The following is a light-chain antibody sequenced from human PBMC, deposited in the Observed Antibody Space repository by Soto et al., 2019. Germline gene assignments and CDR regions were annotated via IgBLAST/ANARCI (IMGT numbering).Light chain of an antibody. J-gene: IGKJ5*01. CDR2: GES. CDR3: QQYGSSVIT. CDR1: PSVSSSY. Sequence: IVLTQSPGTPSLSPGERPTLSRRASPSVSSSYLAWYQQKTGQAPRLIIYGESSRATGIPDRFSGSGSGTDFTLTISRLGTEDFAVYYCQQYGSSVITFGQGTRLEIK. V-gene: IGKV3-20*01.